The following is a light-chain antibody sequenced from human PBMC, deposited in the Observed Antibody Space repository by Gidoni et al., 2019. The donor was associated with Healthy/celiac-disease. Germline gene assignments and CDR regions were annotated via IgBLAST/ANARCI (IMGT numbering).Light chain of an antibody. J-gene: IGKJ1*01. CDR2: DAS. CDR3: QQRSSWPRT. CDR1: QSISSS. Sequence: EIVLTQSPSTLSVAPGEKATLSCRASQSISSSLAWYQQKAGQTPRLLIYDASNGATGIPARFSGSGSGTAFTLTISSLEPEDFAVYYCQQRSSWPRTFXXXTKVEVK. V-gene: IGKV3-11*01.